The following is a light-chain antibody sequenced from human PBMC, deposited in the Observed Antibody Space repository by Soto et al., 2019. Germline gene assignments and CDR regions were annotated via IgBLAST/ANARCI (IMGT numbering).Light chain of an antibody. CDR3: CSYADSSTSYV. CDR1: SSDVGSYNV. CDR2: EGS. V-gene: IGLV2-23*01. J-gene: IGLJ1*01. Sequence: QSVLTQPASVSGSPGQSITISCTGTSSDVGSYNVVSWYQQHPGKAPKLMIYEGSKRPSGVSNRFSGSKSGNTASLTISGLQAEDEADYYCCSYADSSTSYVFGTGTKVTVL.